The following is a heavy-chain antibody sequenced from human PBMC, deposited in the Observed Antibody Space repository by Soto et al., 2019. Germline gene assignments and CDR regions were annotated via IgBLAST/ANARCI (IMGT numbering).Heavy chain of an antibody. J-gene: IGHJ6*03. D-gene: IGHD5-18*01. V-gene: IGHV3-9*01. Sequence: GGSLRLSCAASGFTFDDYAMHWVRQAPGKGLEWVSGISWNSSSIGYADSVKGRFTISRDNAKNSLYLQMNSLRAEDTALYYCAKDVSVQPHYYYYYYMDVWGKGTTVTVSS. CDR3: AKDVSVQPHYYYYYYMDV. CDR1: GFTFDDYA. CDR2: ISWNSSSI.